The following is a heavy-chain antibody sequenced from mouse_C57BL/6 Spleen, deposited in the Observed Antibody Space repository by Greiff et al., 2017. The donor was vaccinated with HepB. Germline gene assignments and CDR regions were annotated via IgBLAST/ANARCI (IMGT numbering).Heavy chain of an antibody. V-gene: IGHV1-74*01. Sequence: QVHVKQPGAELVKPGASVKVSCKASGYTFTSYWMHWVKQRPGQGLECIGRIHPSDSDTNYNQKFKGKATLTVDKSSSTAYMQLSSLTSEDSAVYYCAIGHYAMDYWGQGTSVTVSS. D-gene: IGHD3-1*01. CDR3: AIGHYAMDY. CDR2: IHPSDSDT. J-gene: IGHJ4*01. CDR1: GYTFTSYW.